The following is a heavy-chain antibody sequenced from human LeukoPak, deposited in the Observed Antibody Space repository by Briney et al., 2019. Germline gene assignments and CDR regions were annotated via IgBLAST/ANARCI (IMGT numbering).Heavy chain of an antibody. Sequence: PSETLSLTCTVSGGSISSYYWSWIRQPAGKGLEWIGRIYTSGSTNYNPPLKSRVTMSVDTSKNQFSLKLSSVTAADTAVYYCAREERDYDFWSGPLPWFDPWGQGTLVTVSS. V-gene: IGHV4-4*07. D-gene: IGHD3-3*01. CDR3: AREERDYDFWSGPLPWFDP. CDR1: GGSISSYY. J-gene: IGHJ5*02. CDR2: IYTSGST.